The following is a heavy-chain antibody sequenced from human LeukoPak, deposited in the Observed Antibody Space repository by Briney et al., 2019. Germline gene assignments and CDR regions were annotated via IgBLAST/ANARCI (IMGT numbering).Heavy chain of an antibody. CDR2: IKEDGSEK. CDR3: ARRGSTDY. Sequence: GGSLRLSCAASGFSFSGYWMTWVRQAPGKGLEWVANIKEDGSEKYYADFVKGRFTISRDNAKNSLDLQMNSLRAGDTALYYCARRGSTDYWGQGTLVTVSS. CDR1: GFSFSGYW. J-gene: IGHJ4*02. V-gene: IGHV3-7*03. D-gene: IGHD2/OR15-2a*01.